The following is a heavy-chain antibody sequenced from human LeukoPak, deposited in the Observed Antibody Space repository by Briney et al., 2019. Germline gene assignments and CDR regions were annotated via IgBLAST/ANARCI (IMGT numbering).Heavy chain of an antibody. CDR3: ARDRIGEAAAGSIPYYYYYGMDV. D-gene: IGHD6-13*01. CDR1: GFTFSSYG. CDR2: IWYDGSNK. V-gene: IGHV3-33*01. J-gene: IGHJ6*02. Sequence: PGGSLRLSCAASGFTFSSYGMHWVRQAPGKGLEWVAVIWYDGSNKYYADSVKGRFTISRDNSKNTLYLQMNSLRAEDTAVYYCARDRIGEAAAGSIPYYYYYGMDVWGQGTTVTVSS.